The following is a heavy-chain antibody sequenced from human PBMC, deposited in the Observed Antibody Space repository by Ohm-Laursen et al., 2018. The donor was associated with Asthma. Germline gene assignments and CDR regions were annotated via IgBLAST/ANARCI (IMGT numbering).Heavy chain of an antibody. D-gene: IGHD3-16*01. CDR3: AREWGGMDV. V-gene: IGHV3-48*01. CDR1: VFTFSFYS. Sequence: SLRLSCAASVFTFSFYSMNWVRQAPGKGLEWVSYISSSSSTIYYADSVKGRFTISRDNAKNSLYLQMNNLRAEDAAIYYCAREWGGMDVWGQGTTVTVSS. J-gene: IGHJ6*02. CDR2: ISSSSSTI.